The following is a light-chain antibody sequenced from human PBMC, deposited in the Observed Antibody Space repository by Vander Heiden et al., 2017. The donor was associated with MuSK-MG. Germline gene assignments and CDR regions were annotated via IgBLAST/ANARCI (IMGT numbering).Light chain of an antibody. V-gene: IGKV4-1*01. J-gene: IGKJ2*01. Sequence: DIVMTQSPDSLAVSLGERATINCKPSQSVLYSSNNKNYLAWYQQKPGQPPKLLIYWASTRESGVPDRFSGSGSGTDFTLSISSMHAEDVAAYYCQQDDGTPYTFGQGTKLEIK. CDR1: QSVLYSSNNKNY. CDR2: WAS. CDR3: QQDDGTPYT.